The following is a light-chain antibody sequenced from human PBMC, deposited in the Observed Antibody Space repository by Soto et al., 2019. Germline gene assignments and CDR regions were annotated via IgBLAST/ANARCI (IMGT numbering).Light chain of an antibody. V-gene: IGKV3D-15*01. Sequence: ESVLTESPGTLSLAPGERATLSCRASQRVSSHLAWYQQKPGQPPRLLIYAASTRATGIPARFSGSGSGTEFTLTISSPQSEDFAVYYCQQYNNWSFGQGTRLEIK. CDR3: QQYNNWS. CDR2: AAS. J-gene: IGKJ5*01. CDR1: QRVSSH.